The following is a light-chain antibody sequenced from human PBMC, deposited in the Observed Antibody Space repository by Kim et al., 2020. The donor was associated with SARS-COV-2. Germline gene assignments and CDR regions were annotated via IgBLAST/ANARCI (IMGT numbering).Light chain of an antibody. Sequence: SSELTQDPAVSVALGQTVRITCQGDSLRSYYASWYRQKPGQAPILVIYGKNNRPSGIPDRFSGSSSGNTATLTVTGAQAVDEADYYCSSRDNRDDHVVFG. J-gene: IGLJ3*02. CDR1: SLRSYY. CDR2: GKN. CDR3: SSRDNRDDHVV. V-gene: IGLV3-19*01.